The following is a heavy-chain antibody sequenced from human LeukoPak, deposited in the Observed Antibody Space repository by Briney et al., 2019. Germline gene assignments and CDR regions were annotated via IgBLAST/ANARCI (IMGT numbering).Heavy chain of an antibody. Sequence: SETLSLTCTVSGGSISTYYWSWIRQPPGKGLEWIAYIDYKGSTTYNPSLRSRVTISVDTSRNQFSLKLYSVTAADTAVYYCARSRSGYSYDHAAFEIWGQGTMVTVSS. CDR3: ARSRSGYSYDHAAFEI. D-gene: IGHD5-18*01. V-gene: IGHV4-59*01. J-gene: IGHJ3*02. CDR1: GGSISTYY. CDR2: IDYKGST.